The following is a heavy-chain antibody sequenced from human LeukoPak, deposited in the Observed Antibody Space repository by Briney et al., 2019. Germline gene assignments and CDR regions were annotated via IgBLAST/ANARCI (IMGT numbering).Heavy chain of an antibody. CDR2: INSDGSST. J-gene: IGHJ4*02. Sequence: GGSLRLPCAASGFTFSSYWMHWVRQAPGKGLVWVSRINSDGSSTSYADSVKGRFTISRDNAKNTLYLQMNSLRAEDTAVYYCARERRIYGDYVDYWGQGTLVTVSS. CDR1: GFTFSSYW. CDR3: ARERRIYGDYVDY. V-gene: IGHV3-74*01. D-gene: IGHD2-15*01.